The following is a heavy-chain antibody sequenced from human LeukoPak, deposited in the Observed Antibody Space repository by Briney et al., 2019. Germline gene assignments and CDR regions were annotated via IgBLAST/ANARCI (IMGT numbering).Heavy chain of an antibody. V-gene: IGHV3-21*01. CDR3: ARLPEYSSSPDHFDY. J-gene: IGHJ4*02. D-gene: IGHD6-6*01. Sequence: PGGSLRLSCAASGFTFSSYSMNWVRQAPGKGLEWVSSISSSSSYIYYADSVKGRFTISRDNAKNSLYLQMNSLRAEDTAVYYCARLPEYSSSPDHFDYWGQGTLVTASS. CDR1: GFTFSSYS. CDR2: ISSSSSYI.